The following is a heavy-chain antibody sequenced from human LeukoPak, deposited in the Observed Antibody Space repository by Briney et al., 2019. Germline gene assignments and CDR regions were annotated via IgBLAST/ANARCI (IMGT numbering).Heavy chain of an antibody. J-gene: IGHJ6*03. V-gene: IGHV3-48*01. Sequence: PGGSLRLSCAASGFSFSSNSMNWVRQAPGKGLEWVSYISGSSSTIYYADSVKGRFTISRDNAKNSLYLQMNSLRAEDTAVYYCARLTLSPVVAATWLGRNYYYYYYMDVWGKGTTVTISS. CDR3: ARLTLSPVVAATWLGRNYYYYYYMDV. CDR1: GFSFSSNS. CDR2: ISGSSSTI. D-gene: IGHD2-15*01.